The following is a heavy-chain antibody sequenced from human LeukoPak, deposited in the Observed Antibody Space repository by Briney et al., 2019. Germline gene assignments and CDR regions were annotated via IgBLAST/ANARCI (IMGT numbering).Heavy chain of an antibody. Sequence: PGGSLRLSCAASGFTFSSYAMSWVRQAPGKGLEWVSAISGSGGSTYYADSVKGRFTSSRDNSKNTLHLQMNSLRAEDTAIYYCAKDPVVFHGGSGWHYFDYWGQGTLVTVSS. CDR1: GFTFSSYA. CDR3: AKDPVVFHGGSGWHYFDY. CDR2: ISGSGGST. J-gene: IGHJ4*02. D-gene: IGHD6-19*01. V-gene: IGHV3-23*01.